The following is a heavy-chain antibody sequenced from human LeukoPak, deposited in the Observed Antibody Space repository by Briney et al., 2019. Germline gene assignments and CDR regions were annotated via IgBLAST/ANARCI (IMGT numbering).Heavy chain of an antibody. CDR1: GFTVSGTH. V-gene: IGHV3-53*01. J-gene: IGHJ4*02. CDR3: AKDEATSGGGLAS. CDR2: MYTGGTT. Sequence: GGSLRLSCAASGFTVSGTHMSWVRQAPGKGLEWVSAMYTGGTTYYADSVMGRFTVSRDNSRNTVFLHMNSLRVDDAAVYYCAKDEATSGGGLASWGQGTLVTVSS. D-gene: IGHD3-16*01.